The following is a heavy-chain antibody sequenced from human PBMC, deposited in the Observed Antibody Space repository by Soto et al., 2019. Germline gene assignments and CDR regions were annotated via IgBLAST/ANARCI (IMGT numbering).Heavy chain of an antibody. CDR2: LSYDGNSE. CDR1: GFTFGAYT. CDR3: VRDGYSGRSDGFDI. D-gene: IGHD1-26*01. Sequence: QMQLVESGGGVVQPGRSLRLSCVGSGFTFGAYTIHWVRQAPGKGLEWVAALSYDGNSERYTDPVKGRFTASRDNSRSTLYLQMNSLGFEDTALYYCVRDGYSGRSDGFDIWGQGTMVTVSS. V-gene: IGHV3-30*14. J-gene: IGHJ3*02.